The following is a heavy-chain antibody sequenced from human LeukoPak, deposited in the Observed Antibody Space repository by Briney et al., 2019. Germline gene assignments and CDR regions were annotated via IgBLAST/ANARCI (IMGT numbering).Heavy chain of an antibody. V-gene: IGHV3-7*05. Sequence: GGSLRLSCAASGFTFSNYWMTWVRQAPGKGLEWVANIKQDGSEKYYVDSVKGRFTISRDNAKNSLYLQMNSLRAEDTALYYCAREDQPRGTFDCWGQGILVTVSS. CDR2: IKQDGSEK. J-gene: IGHJ4*02. D-gene: IGHD2-15*01. CDR1: GFTFSNYW. CDR3: AREDQPRGTFDC.